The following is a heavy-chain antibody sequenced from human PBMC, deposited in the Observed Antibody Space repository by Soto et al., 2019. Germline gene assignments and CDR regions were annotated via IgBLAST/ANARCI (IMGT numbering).Heavy chain of an antibody. J-gene: IGHJ4*02. CDR2: IYHSGST. CDR1: GGSISSTNW. V-gene: IGHV4-4*02. D-gene: IGHD2-2*01. CDR3: ARGVPAAMYFDY. Sequence: QVQLQESGPGLVKPSGTLSLTCAVSGGSISSTNWWSWVRQPPGKGLEWIGEIYHSGSTNYNPSLKSRGTISVDKSKNQFSQKLSSVTAADTAVYYCARGVPAAMYFDYWGQGTLVTVSS.